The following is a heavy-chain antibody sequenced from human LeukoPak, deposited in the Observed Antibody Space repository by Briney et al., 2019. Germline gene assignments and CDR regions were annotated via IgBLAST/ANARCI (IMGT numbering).Heavy chain of an antibody. J-gene: IGHJ3*02. CDR2: IIPIVGTA. V-gene: IGHV1-69*05. CDR3: ARDDCGPLTRYPGTYCTNKAFDI. Sequence: SVKVSCKASGGTCISYAISCVRQAPGQGLQWMGRIIPIVGTANYAQKFQGRVTITTDESTSTAYMELSSLRSEDTAVYDCARDDCGPLTRYPGTYCTNKAFDIWGQGTMVTVSS. D-gene: IGHD2-8*01. CDR1: GGTCISYA.